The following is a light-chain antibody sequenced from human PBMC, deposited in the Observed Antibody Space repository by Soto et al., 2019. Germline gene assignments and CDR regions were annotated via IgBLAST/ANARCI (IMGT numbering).Light chain of an antibody. CDR2: SYD. J-gene: IGLJ1*01. Sequence: QSALTQPPSASGTPGQRVTISCSTSSSNLGDNTVNWYQHVPGTAPKLLIYSYDQRPSGVPDRFSGSKSGTSASLAISGLQSEDEADYYCAAWDASLDGYGFGTGTKVTIL. CDR3: AAWDASLDGYG. CDR1: SSNLGDNT. V-gene: IGLV1-44*01.